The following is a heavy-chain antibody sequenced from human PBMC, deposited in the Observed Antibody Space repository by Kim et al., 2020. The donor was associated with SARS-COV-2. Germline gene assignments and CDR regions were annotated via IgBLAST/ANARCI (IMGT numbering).Heavy chain of an antibody. CDR3: ARGRGIVTGCYGAWYFDL. CDR2: ISSSSSYT. J-gene: IGHJ2*01. D-gene: IGHD3-9*01. Sequence: GGSLRLSCAASGFTFSDYYMSWIRQAPGKGLEWVSYISSSSSYTYYADSVKGRFTISRDNAKNTLYLQMNSLRAEDTAVYYCARGRGIVTGCYGAWYFDLWGRGTLVTVSS. CDR1: GFTFSDYY. V-gene: IGHV3-11*05.